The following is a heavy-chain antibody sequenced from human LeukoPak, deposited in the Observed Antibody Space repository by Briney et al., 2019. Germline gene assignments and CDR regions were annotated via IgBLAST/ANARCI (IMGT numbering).Heavy chain of an antibody. CDR2: ISSSSSTI. CDR1: GFTFSSYT. CDR3: ARYVDTTMLT. J-gene: IGHJ4*02. D-gene: IGHD5-18*01. V-gene: IGHV3-48*02. Sequence: GGSLRLSCAASGFTFSSYTMNWVRQASGKGLEWVSYISSSSSTIYYADSVKGRFTISRDNAKNSLYLQMNSLRDEDTAVYYCARYVDTTMLTWGQGTLVTVSS.